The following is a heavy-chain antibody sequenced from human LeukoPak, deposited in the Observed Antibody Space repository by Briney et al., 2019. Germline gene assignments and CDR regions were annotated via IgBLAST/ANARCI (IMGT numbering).Heavy chain of an antibody. CDR1: GDSMTNYY. CDR3: AGDVMSTALDAFDV. Sequence: PSETLSLTCTVSGDSMTNYYWNWIRQPPGKGLEWIGLIYNSGGTSYNPSLKGRITISVDTSKNQFSLQLSSVTAADTAVYYCAGDVMSTALDAFDVWGQGTVVTVSS. J-gene: IGHJ3*01. V-gene: IGHV4-59*01. CDR2: IYNSGGT. D-gene: IGHD1-1*01.